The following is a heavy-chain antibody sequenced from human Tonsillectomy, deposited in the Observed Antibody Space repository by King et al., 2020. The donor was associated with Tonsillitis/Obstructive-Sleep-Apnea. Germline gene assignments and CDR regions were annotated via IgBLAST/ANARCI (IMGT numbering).Heavy chain of an antibody. Sequence: QLVQSGGGLVQPGGSLRLSCAASGFTVSSNYMSWVRQAPGKGLEWVSVIYSGGSTYYADSVTGRFTISRDNSKNTLYLQMNSLRAEDTAVYYCARDHGGDYYYMDFWGKGTTVTVSS. D-gene: IGHD3-10*01. CDR2: IYSGGST. V-gene: IGHV3-66*01. J-gene: IGHJ6*03. CDR1: GFTVSSNY. CDR3: ARDHGGDYYYMDF.